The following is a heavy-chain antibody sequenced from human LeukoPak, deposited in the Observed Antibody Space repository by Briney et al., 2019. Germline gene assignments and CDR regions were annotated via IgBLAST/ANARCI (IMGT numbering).Heavy chain of an antibody. Sequence: GASVKVSCKVSGYHFTGYHVHWVRQAPGQGLEWIGRISTDSGDTNGAQKFQGRVTMTRDTSISTAYMEFSGLTPDDSAVYYCAGLRSTVKGRIDPWGQGTPVTVST. J-gene: IGHJ5*02. D-gene: IGHD5/OR15-5a*01. CDR2: ISTDSGDT. CDR1: GYHFTGYH. CDR3: AGLRSTVKGRIDP. V-gene: IGHV1-2*02.